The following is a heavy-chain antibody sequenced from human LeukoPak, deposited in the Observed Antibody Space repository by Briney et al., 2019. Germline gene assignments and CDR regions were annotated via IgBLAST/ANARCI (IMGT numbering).Heavy chain of an antibody. Sequence: GGSLRLSCAASGSTFSSYGMHWVRQAPGQGLKWVAYIRYNGSNKYYADSVKGRFTICRDNSKNTLYLQMNSLRAEDTAVYYCAKDAPYYYDSSGYGVYWGQGTLVTVSS. V-gene: IGHV3-30*02. CDR2: IRYNGSNK. CDR3: AKDAPYYYDSSGYGVY. J-gene: IGHJ4*02. CDR1: GSTFSSYG. D-gene: IGHD3-22*01.